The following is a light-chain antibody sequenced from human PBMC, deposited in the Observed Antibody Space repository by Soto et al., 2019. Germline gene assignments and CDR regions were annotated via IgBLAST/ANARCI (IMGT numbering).Light chain of an antibody. J-gene: IGKJ1*01. V-gene: IGKV3-20*01. CDR2: GAS. CDR3: QQYGSSPWT. Sequence: EVVLTQSPVTLSLSPGERATLSCRASQSISRSLAWYQQKPGQAPRLLISGASSRATGIPDRFSGSGSGTDFTLTISRLEPEDFAVYYCQQYGSSPWTFGQGTKVDIK. CDR1: QSISRS.